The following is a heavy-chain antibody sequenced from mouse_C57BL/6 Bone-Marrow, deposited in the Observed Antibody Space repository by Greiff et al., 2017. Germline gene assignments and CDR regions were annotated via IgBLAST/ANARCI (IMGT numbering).Heavy chain of an antibody. V-gene: IGHV5-4*01. Sequence: EVQLVESGGGLVKPGGSLKLSCAASGFTFSSYAMSWVRQTPEKRLEWVATISDGGSYTYYPDNVKGRFTISRDNAKNNLYLQMSHLKSEDTAMYYCAREDIVTTRYYFDYWGQGTTLTVSS. CDR2: ISDGGSYT. D-gene: IGHD2-5*01. CDR1: GFTFSSYA. J-gene: IGHJ2*01. CDR3: AREDIVTTRYYFDY.